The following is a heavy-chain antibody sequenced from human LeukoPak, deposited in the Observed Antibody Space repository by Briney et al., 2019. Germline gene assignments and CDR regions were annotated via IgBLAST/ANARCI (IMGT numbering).Heavy chain of an antibody. Sequence: PSETLSLTCTVSGYSISSGYYWGWIRQPPGKGLEWIGSIYHTGSTYYNPSLKSRVTISVDTSKNQFSLKLSSVTAADTAVYYCARAPIQYHFDYWDQGTLVTVSS. D-gene: IGHD4-11*01. CDR3: ARAPIQYHFDY. J-gene: IGHJ4*02. CDR1: GYSISSGYY. V-gene: IGHV4-38-2*02. CDR2: IYHTGST.